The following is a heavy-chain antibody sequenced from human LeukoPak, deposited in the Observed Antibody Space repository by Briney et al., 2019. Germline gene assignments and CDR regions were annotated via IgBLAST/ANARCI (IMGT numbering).Heavy chain of an antibody. Sequence: GASVKVSCKASGYNFSSYYIQWVRQDPGQGLEWMGLLSPSRGTTAYAPKFQGRVTMTRDTSSNTVYMELRGLRSDDTAIYYCARDATRGIGGSYDLDFWGQGSLVTVSS. V-gene: IGHV1-46*01. CDR1: GYNFSSYY. D-gene: IGHD3-16*01. J-gene: IGHJ4*02. CDR2: LSPSRGTT. CDR3: ARDATRGIGGSYDLDF.